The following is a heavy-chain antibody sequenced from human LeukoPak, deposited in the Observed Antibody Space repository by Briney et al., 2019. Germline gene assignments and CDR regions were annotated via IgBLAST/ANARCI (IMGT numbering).Heavy chain of an antibody. J-gene: IGHJ4*02. CDR2: INPNSGGT. CDR3: ARAGHLRFLEWPWDY. D-gene: IGHD3-3*01. CDR1: GYTFTGYY. V-gene: IGHV1-2*02. Sequence: ASVKVSCKASGYTFTGYYMHWVRQAPGQGLEWMGWINPNSGGTNYAQKFQGRATMTRDTSISTAYMELSRLRSDDTAVYYCARAGHLRFLEWPWDYWGQGTLVTVSS.